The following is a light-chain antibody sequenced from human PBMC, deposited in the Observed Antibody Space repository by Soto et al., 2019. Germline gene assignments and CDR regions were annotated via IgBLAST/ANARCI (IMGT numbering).Light chain of an antibody. Sequence: DIQMTQSPSTLSGSVGDRVTITCRASQTISSWLAWYQQKPGKAPKLLIYKASTLKSGVPSRFSGSGSRTEFTLTISSLQPDDFATYYCQQYNAYSSLTFGGGTKVDI. CDR3: QQYNAYSSLT. CDR2: KAS. V-gene: IGKV1-5*03. J-gene: IGKJ4*01. CDR1: QTISSW.